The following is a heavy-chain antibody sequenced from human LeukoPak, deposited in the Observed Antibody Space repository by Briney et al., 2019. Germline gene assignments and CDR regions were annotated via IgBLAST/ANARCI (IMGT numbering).Heavy chain of an antibody. Sequence: ASVKVSCKASGYTFTSYGISWVRQAPGQGLEWMGWISAYNGNTNYAQKFQGRVTVTRDTSISTAYMELSRLRSDDTAVYYCARGRLFGEVIRWGQGTLVTVSS. D-gene: IGHD3-3*01. CDR1: GYTFTSYG. CDR3: ARGRLFGEVIR. J-gene: IGHJ4*02. V-gene: IGHV1-18*01. CDR2: ISAYNGNT.